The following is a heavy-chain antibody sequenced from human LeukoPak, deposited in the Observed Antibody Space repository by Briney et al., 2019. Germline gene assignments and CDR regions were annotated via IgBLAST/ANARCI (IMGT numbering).Heavy chain of an antibody. CDR2: ISGSGDSK. Sequence: GGSLRLSCAASGFSFSSYAMSWVRQAPGKRLEWVSAISGSGDSKLYADSVKGRFTISRDNSKNTLYLQMNSLRAEDTAVYYCANWGISRRFDYWGQGTLVTVSS. CDR3: ANWGISRRFDY. V-gene: IGHV3-23*01. CDR1: GFSFSSYA. D-gene: IGHD7-27*01. J-gene: IGHJ4*02.